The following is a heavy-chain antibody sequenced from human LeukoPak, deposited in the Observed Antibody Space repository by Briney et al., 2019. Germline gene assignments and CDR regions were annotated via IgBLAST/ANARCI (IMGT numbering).Heavy chain of an antibody. CDR2: IYHSGST. J-gene: IGHJ3*02. CDR3: AGRDYYDKSAFDI. V-gene: IGHV4-4*02. Sequence: SETLSLTCAVSGGSISSSNWWSWVRQPPGKGLEWIGEIYHSGSTNYDPSLKSRVTISVDKSKNQFSLKLSSVTAADTAVYYCAGRDYYDKSAFDIWGQGTMVTVSS. CDR1: GGSISSSNW. D-gene: IGHD3-22*01.